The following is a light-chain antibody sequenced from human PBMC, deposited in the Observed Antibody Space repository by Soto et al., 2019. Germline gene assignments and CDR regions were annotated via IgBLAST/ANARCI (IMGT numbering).Light chain of an antibody. CDR2: GDS. J-gene: IGLJ1*01. CDR1: SSNIGAGYD. V-gene: IGLV1-40*01. CDR3: QSYDSRLSGYF. Sequence: QSVLTQPPSVSGAPGQRVTISCTGSSSNIGAGYDVHWYQQLPGTAPKLLIYGDSNRPSGVPDRFSGSKSGTSASLAITGLQAEDEADYYCQSYDSRLSGYFFGTGTQLTVL.